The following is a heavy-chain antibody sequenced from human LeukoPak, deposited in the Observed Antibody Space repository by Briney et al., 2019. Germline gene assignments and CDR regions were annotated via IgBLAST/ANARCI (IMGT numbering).Heavy chain of an antibody. CDR1: GGSISSSSYY. CDR3: ARSKIQLDAFDI. V-gene: IGHV4-39*07. CDR2: IYYSGST. Sequence: SETLSLTCTVSGGSISSSSYYWGWIRQPPGKGLEWIGSIYYSGSTYYNPSLKSRVTISVDTSKNQFSLKLSSVTAADTAVYYCARSKIQLDAFDIWGQGTMVTVSS. J-gene: IGHJ3*02. D-gene: IGHD5-18*01.